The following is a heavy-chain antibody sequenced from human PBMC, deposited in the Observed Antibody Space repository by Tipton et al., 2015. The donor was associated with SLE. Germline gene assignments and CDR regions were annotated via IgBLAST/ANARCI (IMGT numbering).Heavy chain of an antibody. CDR3: ARGVAIYWITYYDYYMDV. CDR1: GASISGGSYY. V-gene: IGHV4-61*02. Sequence: TLSLTCTVSGASISGGSYYWSWIRQPAGKGLEWIGRIYASGSTNYNPSLKSRVTMSVDTPKNQFSLTLTSVTAADTGVYYCARGVAIYWITYYDYYMDVWGKGTTVTVSS. J-gene: IGHJ6*03. CDR2: IYASGST. D-gene: IGHD2-2*03.